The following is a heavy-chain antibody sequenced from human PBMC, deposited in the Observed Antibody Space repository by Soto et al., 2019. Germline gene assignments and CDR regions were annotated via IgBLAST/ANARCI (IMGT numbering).Heavy chain of an antibody. J-gene: IGHJ4*02. CDR2: IYYSGST. CDR3: ARSMTTVVPLDY. Sequence: SETMSLTSTVAGGNIISSSYYWGWISKPPGKGLEWIGSIYYSGSTYYNPSLKSRVTISVDTSKNQFSLKLSSVTAADTAVYYCARSMTTVVPLDYWGQGTRVPV. CDR1: GGNIISSSYY. D-gene: IGHD4-17*01. V-gene: IGHV4-39*01.